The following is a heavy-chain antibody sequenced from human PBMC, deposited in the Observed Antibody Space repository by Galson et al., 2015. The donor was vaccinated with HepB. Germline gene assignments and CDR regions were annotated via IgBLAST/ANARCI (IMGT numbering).Heavy chain of an antibody. CDR2: ISSSSSYI. Sequence: SLRLSCAASGFTFSSYSMNWVRQAPGKGLEWVSSISSSSSYIYYADSVKGRFTISRDNAKNSLYLQMNSLRAEDTAVYYCATDGTGGTYGSGSPRDVWGQGTTVTVSS. J-gene: IGHJ6*02. V-gene: IGHV3-21*01. D-gene: IGHD3-10*01. CDR3: ATDGTGGTYGSGSPRDV. CDR1: GFTFSSYS.